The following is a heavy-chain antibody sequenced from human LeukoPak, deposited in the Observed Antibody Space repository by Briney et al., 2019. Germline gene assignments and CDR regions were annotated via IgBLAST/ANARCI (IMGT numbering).Heavy chain of an antibody. CDR1: GFTFSSYG. V-gene: IGHV3-30*02. D-gene: IGHD2-2*01. CDR3: AKSPIVVVPAAPPNYYMDV. J-gene: IGHJ6*03. CDR2: IRYDGSNK. Sequence: PGGSLRLSCAASGFTFSSYGMHWVRQAPGKGLEWVAFIRYDGSNKYYADSVKGRFTISRDNSKNTLYLQMNSLRAEDTAVYYCAKSPIVVVPAAPPNYYMDVWGRGTTVTVSS.